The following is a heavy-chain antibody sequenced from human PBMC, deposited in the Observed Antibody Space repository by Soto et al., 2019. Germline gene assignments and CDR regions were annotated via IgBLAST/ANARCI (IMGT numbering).Heavy chain of an antibody. Sequence: GGSLRLSCAASGFTFSNAWMNWVRQAPGKGLEWVGRIKSKTDGGTTDYAAPVKGRFTISRDDSKNTLYLQMNSLKTEDTAVYYCTTVGVKSIAVAGSNYYYYGMDVWGQGTTVTVSS. J-gene: IGHJ6*02. V-gene: IGHV3-15*07. CDR3: TTVGVKSIAVAGSNYYYYGMDV. CDR1: GFTFSNAW. CDR2: IKSKTDGGTT. D-gene: IGHD6-19*01.